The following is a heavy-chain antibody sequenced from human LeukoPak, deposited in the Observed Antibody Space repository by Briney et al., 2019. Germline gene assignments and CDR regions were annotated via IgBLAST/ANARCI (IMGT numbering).Heavy chain of an antibody. CDR1: GFIFSNYA. D-gene: IGHD5-12*01. CDR2: ISYDGSNK. V-gene: IGHV3-30-3*02. J-gene: IGHJ3*02. Sequence: PGGSLRLSCAASGFIFSNYAMYWVRQAPGKGLEWVAVISYDGSNKFNADSVRGRFTISRDNSKNTLYLQMNSLRAEDTAVYYCAKTRYSGYVNDAFDIWGQGTMVTVSS. CDR3: AKTRYSGYVNDAFDI.